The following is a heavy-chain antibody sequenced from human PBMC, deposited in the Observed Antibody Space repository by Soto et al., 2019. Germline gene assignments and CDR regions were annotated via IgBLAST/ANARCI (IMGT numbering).Heavy chain of an antibody. CDR3: ARGVVVCATGWFDP. V-gene: IGHV4-31*03. CDR1: GVSVSSSGYY. D-gene: IGHD2-15*01. J-gene: IGHJ5*02. CDR2: IYYRGNT. Sequence: QVQLQESGPGLVKPSQTLSLTCTVSGVSVSSSGYYWRWIRQHPGKGLEWIGYIYYRGNTYYNPSLKSRLSISVDTSKNQFSLNLNSLTAADRAVYYCARGVVVCATGWFDPWGQGTLVSASS.